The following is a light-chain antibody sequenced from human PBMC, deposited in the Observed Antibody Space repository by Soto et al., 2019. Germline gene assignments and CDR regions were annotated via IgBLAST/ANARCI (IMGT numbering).Light chain of an antibody. V-gene: IGKV3-20*01. Sequence: EIELTQSPGTVSLSTGESASLXXRSSQSVRSSYFAWYQQKPGQAPRXXIFGASTRAPGIPDRFSGSGSGTDITLTISKLEPKDFALFYCQQYGNSPLTFGGGTKVDIK. CDR1: QSVRSSY. CDR3: QQYGNSPLT. CDR2: GAS. J-gene: IGKJ4*01.